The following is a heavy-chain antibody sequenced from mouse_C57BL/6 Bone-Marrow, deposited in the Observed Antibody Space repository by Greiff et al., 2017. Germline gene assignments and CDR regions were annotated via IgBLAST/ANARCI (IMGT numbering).Heavy chain of an antibody. Sequence: QVQLQQPGAELVKPGASVKMSCKASGYTFTSYWITWVKQRPGQGLEWIGDIYPGSGSTNYNEKFKSKATLTVDTSSSTAYMQLSSLTSEDSAVYYCARSLTNWDVGDYFDYWGQGTTLTVSS. J-gene: IGHJ2*01. CDR1: GYTFTSYW. D-gene: IGHD4-1*02. V-gene: IGHV1-55*01. CDR2: IYPGSGST. CDR3: ARSLTNWDVGDYFDY.